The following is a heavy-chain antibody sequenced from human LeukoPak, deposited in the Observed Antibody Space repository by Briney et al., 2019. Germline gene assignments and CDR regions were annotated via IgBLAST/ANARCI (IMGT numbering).Heavy chain of an antibody. V-gene: IGHV1-2*02. CDR2: INPNSGGT. Sequence: ASVKVSCKASGYTFTGYYMRWVRQAPGQGLEWMRWINPNSGGTNYAQKFQGRVTMTRDTSISTAYMELSRLRSDDTAVYYCARELRFLEWLLIDYWGQGTLVTVSS. J-gene: IGHJ4*02. CDR1: GYTFTGYY. CDR3: ARELRFLEWLLIDY. D-gene: IGHD3-3*01.